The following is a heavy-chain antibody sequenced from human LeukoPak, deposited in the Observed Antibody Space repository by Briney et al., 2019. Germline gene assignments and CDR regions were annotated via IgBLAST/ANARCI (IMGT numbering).Heavy chain of an antibody. J-gene: IGHJ4*02. CDR2: IYPGDFDT. Sequence: GESLKISCKGSGYSFTSYWIAWVRQMPGKGLEWTGIIYPGDFDTRYSPSFQGQVTISADKSISTAYLQWSSLKASDTAVYYCARRAVTTGYFDYWGQGSLVTVSS. D-gene: IGHD4-17*01. V-gene: IGHV5-51*01. CDR1: GYSFTSYW. CDR3: ARRAVTTGYFDY.